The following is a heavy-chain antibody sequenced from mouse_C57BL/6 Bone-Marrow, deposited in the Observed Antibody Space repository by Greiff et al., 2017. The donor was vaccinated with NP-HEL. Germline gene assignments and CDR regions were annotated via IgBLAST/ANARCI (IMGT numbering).Heavy chain of an antibody. CDR2: INPSTGGT. V-gene: IGHV1-42*01. D-gene: IGHD1-1*01. CDR3: ARSLINY. J-gene: IGHJ2*01. Sequence: VQLQQSGPELVKPGASVKISCKASGYSFTGYYMNWVKQSPEKSLEWIGEINPSTGGTTYNQKFKAKATLTVDQSSSTAYMQLKSLTSEDSAVYYCARSLINYWGQGTTLTVSS. CDR1: GYSFTGYY.